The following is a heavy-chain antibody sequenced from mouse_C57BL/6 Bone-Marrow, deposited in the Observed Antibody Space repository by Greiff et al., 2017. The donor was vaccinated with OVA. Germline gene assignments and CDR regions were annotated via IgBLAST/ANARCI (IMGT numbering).Heavy chain of an antibody. V-gene: IGHV10-3*01. J-gene: IGHJ4*01. CDR3: VRESTYRYYYAMDY. CDR2: IRSKSSNYAT. CDR1: GFTFNTYA. Sequence: EVQLVESGGGLVQPKGSLKLSCAASGFTFNTYAMHWVRQAPGKGLEWVARIRSKSSNYATYYADSVKDRFTISRDDSQSMLYLQMNNLKTEDTAMYYCVRESTYRYYYAMDYWGQGTSVTVSS. D-gene: IGHD5-1*01.